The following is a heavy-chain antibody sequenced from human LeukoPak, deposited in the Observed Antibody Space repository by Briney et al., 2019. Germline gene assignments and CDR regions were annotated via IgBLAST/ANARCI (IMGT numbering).Heavy chain of an antibody. CDR1: VLTFSKFA. D-gene: IGHD3-22*01. CDR2: IGGSGGST. Sequence: PGGSLRLSCASSVLTFSKFATSGVREAPGRGREWGSAIGGSGGSTEHAHPGKGRFTISRDNTKTTPYLQRNSPRADDTAVYYCGKPRARREGSSGSIDCWGQGTLVTVSS. V-gene: IGHV3-23*01. CDR3: GKPRARREGSSGSIDC. J-gene: IGHJ4*02.